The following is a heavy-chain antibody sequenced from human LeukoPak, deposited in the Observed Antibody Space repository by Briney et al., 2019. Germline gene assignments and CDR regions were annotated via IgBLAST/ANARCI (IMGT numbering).Heavy chain of an antibody. CDR1: AGSISNYF. D-gene: IGHD5-12*01. CDR2: IYTSGTT. J-gene: IGHJ4*02. CDR3: ARLSGYHFDY. Sequence: SETLSLTCTVSAGSISNYFWSWIRQPAGKGLEWIGRIYTSGTTNYSPSLTSRVTMSVDTSTNQFSLKLTSVTAADTAVYYCARLSGYHFDYWGQGALVTVSS. V-gene: IGHV4-4*07.